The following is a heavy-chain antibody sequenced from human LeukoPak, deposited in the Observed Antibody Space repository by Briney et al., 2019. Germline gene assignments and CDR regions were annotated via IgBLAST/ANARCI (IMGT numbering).Heavy chain of an antibody. CDR1: GFTFSSYG. D-gene: IGHD3-22*01. V-gene: IGHV3-23*01. CDR2: ISGSGGST. Sequence: PGRSLRLSCAASGFTFSSYGMHWVRQAPGKGLEWVSAISGSGGSTYYADSVKGRFTISRDNSKNTLYLQMNSLRAEDTAVYYCAKDLLGRDYYDSSGSDAFDIWGQGTMVTVSS. CDR3: AKDLLGRDYYDSSGSDAFDI. J-gene: IGHJ3*02.